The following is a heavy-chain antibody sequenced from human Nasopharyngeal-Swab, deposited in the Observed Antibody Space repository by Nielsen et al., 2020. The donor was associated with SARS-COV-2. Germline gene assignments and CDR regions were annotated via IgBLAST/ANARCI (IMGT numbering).Heavy chain of an antibody. CDR2: INPNSGGT. V-gene: IGHV1-2*06. J-gene: IGHJ5*02. Sequence: ASVKVSCKASGYTFTGYYMHWVRQAPGQGLEWMGRINPNSGGTNYAQKLQGRVTMTTDTSTSTAYMELRSLRSDDTAVYYCAREATVTASDRFDPWGQGTLVTVSS. CDR3: AREATVTASDRFDP. D-gene: IGHD4-17*01. CDR1: GYTFTGYY.